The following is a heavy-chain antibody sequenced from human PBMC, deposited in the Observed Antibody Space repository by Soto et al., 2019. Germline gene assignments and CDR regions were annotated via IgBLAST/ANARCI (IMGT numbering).Heavy chain of an antibody. D-gene: IGHD3-22*01. V-gene: IGHV3-23*01. CDR1: GFTFSSYA. Sequence: VGSLRLSCAASGFTFSSYAMGWVRQAPGKGLEWVSAISAGAVATNYADSVKGRFTISRDNSKNTLYLQMNSLRAEDTAVYYCAKGRESSGSYRPFDYWGQGALVTVSS. CDR2: ISAGAVAT. J-gene: IGHJ4*02. CDR3: AKGRESSGSYRPFDY.